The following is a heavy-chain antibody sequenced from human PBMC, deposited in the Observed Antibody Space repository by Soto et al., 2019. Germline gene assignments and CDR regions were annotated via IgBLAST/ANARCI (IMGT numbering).Heavy chain of an antibody. CDR2: ISYDGSNK. CDR1: GFTFSSYA. J-gene: IGHJ4*02. V-gene: IGHV3-30-3*01. D-gene: IGHD3-16*01. CDR3: ARDLGGAIDY. Sequence: QVQLVESGGGVVQPGRSLRLSCAASGFTFSSYAMHWVRQAPGKGLEWVAVISYDGSNKYYADSVKGRFTISRDNSKNTLYRQMNSLRAEDTAVYYCARDLGGAIDYWGQGTLVTVSS.